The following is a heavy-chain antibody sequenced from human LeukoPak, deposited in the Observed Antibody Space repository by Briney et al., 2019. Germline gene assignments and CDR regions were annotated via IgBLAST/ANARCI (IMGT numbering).Heavy chain of an antibody. CDR2: ISYDGSNK. CDR3: ARSITMIVGDAFDI. J-gene: IGHJ3*02. V-gene: IGHV3-30*01. CDR1: GFTFSSYA. D-gene: IGHD3-22*01. Sequence: GGSLRVSCAASGFTFSSYAMHWVRQAPGKGLEWVAVISYDGSNKYYADSVKGRFTISRDNSKNTLYLQMNSLRAEDTAVYYCARSITMIVGDAFDIWGQGTMVTVSS.